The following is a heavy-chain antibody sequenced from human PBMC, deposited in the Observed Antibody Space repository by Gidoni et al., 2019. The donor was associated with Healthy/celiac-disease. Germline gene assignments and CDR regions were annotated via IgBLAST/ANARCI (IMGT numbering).Heavy chain of an antibody. CDR1: GGSISTGGYY. CDR2: IYYSGST. Sequence: QVQLQESGPGLVKPSQTLSLPCTFSGGSISTGGYYWSWIRQHPGKGLEWIGYIYYSGSTYYNPSLKSRVTISVDTSKNQFSLKLSSVTAADTAVYYCARGGGGPRAPNYYGMDVWGQGTTVTVSS. V-gene: IGHV4-31*03. CDR3: ARGGGGPRAPNYYGMDV. D-gene: IGHD2-15*01. J-gene: IGHJ6*02.